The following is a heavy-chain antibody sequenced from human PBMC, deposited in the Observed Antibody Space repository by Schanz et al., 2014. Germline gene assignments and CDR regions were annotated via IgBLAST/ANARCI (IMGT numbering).Heavy chain of an antibody. D-gene: IGHD2-2*01. V-gene: IGHV3-21*04. J-gene: IGHJ1*01. CDR1: RIIFGTYS. CDR3: ARDTAQSCIGPSCFEYFQH. Sequence: EVQVLESGEGFAQPGGSLRLSCTASRIIFGTYSMNWIRQTPKGLEWVSSINSRSNFIYYADSVKGRFTISRDNAKNSLYLQMNSLRAEDTALYYCARDTAQSCIGPSCFEYFQHWGQGALVTVSS. CDR2: INSRSNFI.